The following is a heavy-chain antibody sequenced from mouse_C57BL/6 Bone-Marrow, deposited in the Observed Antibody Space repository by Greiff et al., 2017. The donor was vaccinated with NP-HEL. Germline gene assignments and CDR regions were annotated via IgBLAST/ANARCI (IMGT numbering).Heavy chain of an antibody. CDR2: ILPGSGST. Sequence: QVQLQQSGAELMKPGASVKLSCKATGYTFTGYWIEWVKQRPGHGLEWIGEILPGSGSTNYIEKFKGKATFTADTSSNTAYMQLSSLTTEDSAIYYCARLRRFDYRGQGTTLTVSS. V-gene: IGHV1-9*01. J-gene: IGHJ2*01. CDR3: ARLRRFDY. CDR1: GYTFTGYW.